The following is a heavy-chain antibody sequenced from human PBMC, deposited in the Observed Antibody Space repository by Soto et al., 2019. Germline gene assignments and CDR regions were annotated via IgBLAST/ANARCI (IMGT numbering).Heavy chain of an antibody. CDR2: RSDDGSIK. J-gene: IGHJ4*02. D-gene: IGHD5-18*01. CDR3: ARAIETAVDPCDY. Sequence: GGSRRPSWAPSGSSLTTLARHWVRLVPGKELEWVAVRSDDGSIKYYADYEKERFTISRNDLKKTISLQMNSLRGDDTTVYFCARAIETAVDPCDYWGQGTLVTVSS. CDR1: GSSLTTLA. V-gene: IGHV3-30-3*01.